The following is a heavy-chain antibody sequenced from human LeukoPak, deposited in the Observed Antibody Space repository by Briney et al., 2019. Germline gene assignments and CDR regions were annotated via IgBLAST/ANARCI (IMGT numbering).Heavy chain of an antibody. CDR2: IFYSGST. J-gene: IGHJ3*02. V-gene: IGHV4-59*12. D-gene: IGHD3-10*01. CDR3: AKSNGYGLVDI. Sequence: GSLRLSCAASGFTFSSYWMHWVRQPPGKGLEWIGNIFYSGSTYYSPSLKCRVTISLDTSRNQFSLKLNSVTAADTAVYYCAKSNGYGLVDIWGQGTMVTVSS. CDR1: GFTFSSYW.